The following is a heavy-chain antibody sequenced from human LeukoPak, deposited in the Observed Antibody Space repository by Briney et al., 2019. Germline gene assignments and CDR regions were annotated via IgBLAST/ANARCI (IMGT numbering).Heavy chain of an antibody. CDR3: ARGDEYYYYMDV. V-gene: IGHV4-30-2*01. CDR2: IYPSGST. CDR1: GGSISSSSYY. Sequence: SETLSLTCTVSGGSISSSSYYWSWIRQPPGKGLEWIGYIYPSGSTYYNPSLKSRVTISVDRSKNQFSLKLSSVTAADTAVYYCARGDEYYYYMDVWGKGTTVTVSS. J-gene: IGHJ6*03.